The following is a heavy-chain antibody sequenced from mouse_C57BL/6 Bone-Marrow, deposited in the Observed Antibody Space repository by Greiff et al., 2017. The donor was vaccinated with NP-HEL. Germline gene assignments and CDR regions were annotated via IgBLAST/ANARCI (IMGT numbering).Heavy chain of an antibody. CDR3: ARKAYGSSYGFAY. J-gene: IGHJ3*01. CDR1: GYTFTDYN. CDR2: INPNNGGT. Sequence: VQLKQSGPELVKPGASVKIPCKASGYTFTDYNMDWVKQSHGKSLEWIGDINPNNGGTIYNQKFKGKATLTVDKSSSTAYMELRSLTSEDTAVYYCARKAYGSSYGFAYWGQGTLVTVSA. D-gene: IGHD1-1*01. V-gene: IGHV1-18*01.